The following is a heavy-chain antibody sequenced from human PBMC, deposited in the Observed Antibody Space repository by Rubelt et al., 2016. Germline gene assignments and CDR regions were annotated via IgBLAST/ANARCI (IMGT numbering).Heavy chain of an antibody. D-gene: IGHD6-19*01. CDR2: IYRSGRT. V-gene: IGHV4-4*02. CDR3: ARGPNSDGWLSFDY. J-gene: IGHJ4*02. CDR1: GGSISSGNW. Sequence: QVQLQESGPGLVKPSGTLSLTCAVSGGSISSGNWWSWVRQPPGKGLEWIGEIYRSGRTNYNPSLKSRVTISVDKSKNQFSLILGAVTAADTAVYYCARGPNSDGWLSFDYWGQGALVTVSS.